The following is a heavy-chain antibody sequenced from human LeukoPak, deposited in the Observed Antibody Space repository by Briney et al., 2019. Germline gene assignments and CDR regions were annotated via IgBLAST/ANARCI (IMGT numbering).Heavy chain of an antibody. CDR3: ANEIRPNDY. D-gene: IGHD4-17*01. V-gene: IGHV3-23*01. J-gene: IGHJ4*02. CDR1: GFSFTNTW. Sequence: GGSLRLSCAASGFSFTNTWMNWVRQAPGKGLEWVSSISISGGTTYYADSVKGRFTISRENSKSTLYLQMNSLRADDTAVYYCANEIRPNDYWGQGTLVTVSS. CDR2: ISISGGTT.